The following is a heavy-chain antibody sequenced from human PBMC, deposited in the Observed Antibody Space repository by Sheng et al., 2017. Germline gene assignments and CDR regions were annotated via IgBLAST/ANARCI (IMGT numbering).Heavy chain of an antibody. Sequence: QVQLVESGGGVVQPGRSLRLSCAASGFTFSSYAMHWVRQAPGKGLEWVAVISYDGSNKYYADSVKGRFTISRDNSKNTLYLQMNSLRAEDTAVYYCARGFGTVTTAPNYDYWGRGNGWSPSPQ. CDR1: GFTFSSYA. V-gene: IGHV3-30*04. J-gene: IGHJ4*03. CDR3: ARGFGTVTTAPNYDY. D-gene: IGHD4-17*01. CDR2: ISYDGSNK.